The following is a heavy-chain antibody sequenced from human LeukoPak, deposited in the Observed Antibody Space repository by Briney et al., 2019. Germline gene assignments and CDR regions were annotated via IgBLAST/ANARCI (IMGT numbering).Heavy chain of an antibody. CDR3: ASVRTYSSSWYDY. J-gene: IGHJ4*02. V-gene: IGHV3-21*01. D-gene: IGHD6-13*01. CDR2: ISSSSSYI. Sequence: GGFLRLSCAASGFTFSSYSMNWVRQAPGKGLEWVSSISSSSSYIYFADSVKGRFTISRDIAKNSLYLQMNSLRAEDTAVYYCASVRTYSSSWYDYWGQGTLVTVSS. CDR1: GFTFSSYS.